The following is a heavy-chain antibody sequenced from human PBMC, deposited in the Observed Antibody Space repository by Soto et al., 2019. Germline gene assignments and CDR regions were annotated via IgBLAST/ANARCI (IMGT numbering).Heavy chain of an antibody. CDR2: INTYNGDT. V-gene: IGHV1-18*01. CDR1: GYTFTSYG. D-gene: IGHD1-20*01. J-gene: IGHJ6*02. Sequence: GASVKVSCKASGYTFTSYGISWVRQAPGQGLEWMGWINTYNGDTRYAHTLQGRVTMTTDTSTNTANMELRSLISDDTAIYYCARVSRFTAYNYGMDFWGQGTTVPVSS. CDR3: ARVSRFTAYNYGMDF.